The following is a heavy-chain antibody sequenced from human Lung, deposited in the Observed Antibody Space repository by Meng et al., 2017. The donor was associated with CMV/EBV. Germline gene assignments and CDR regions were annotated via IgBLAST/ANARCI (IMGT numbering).Heavy chain of an antibody. CDR2: IYPGDSDA. Sequence: STYWIGWVSQVPGKGLDWVAIIYPGDSDARYSPSFQGQATISADKSINTAYLQWSSLKASDTAMYYCAKGIYYNYWSAYYTGGPFDYWGQGTLVTVSS. CDR1: STYW. CDR3: AKGIYYNYWSAYYTGGPFDY. D-gene: IGHD3-3*01. J-gene: IGHJ4*02. V-gene: IGHV5-51*01.